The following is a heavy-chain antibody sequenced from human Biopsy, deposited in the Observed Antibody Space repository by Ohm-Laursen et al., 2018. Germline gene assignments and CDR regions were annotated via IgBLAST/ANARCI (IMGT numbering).Heavy chain of an antibody. J-gene: IGHJ5*01. V-gene: IGHV3-23*01. Sequence: GSLRLSCSASGFTVHAYAMNWVRQAPGKGLEWVAHIDVSDYNTYYADSVRGRFTISRDNLKQMVHLEINSLTADDTAVYYCVKQWGGYNFDSWGQGTLVTVSS. CDR2: IDVSDYNT. CDR1: GFTVHAYA. CDR3: VKQWGGYNFDS. D-gene: IGHD1-14*01.